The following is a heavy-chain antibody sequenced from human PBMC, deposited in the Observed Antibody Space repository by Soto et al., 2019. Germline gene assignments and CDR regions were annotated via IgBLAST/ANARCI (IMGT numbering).Heavy chain of an antibody. CDR3: TTTKKYYYGSGSYGGGFVY. Sequence: EVQLVESGGGLVKPGGSLRLSCAASGFTFSNAWMSWVRQAPGKGLECVGRIKSKTDGGTTDYAAPVKGRFTISRDDSKNTLYLQMNSLKTEDTAVYYCTTTKKYYYGSGSYGGGFVYWGQGTLVTVSS. CDR1: GFTFSNAW. V-gene: IGHV3-15*01. D-gene: IGHD3-10*01. CDR2: IKSKTDGGTT. J-gene: IGHJ4*02.